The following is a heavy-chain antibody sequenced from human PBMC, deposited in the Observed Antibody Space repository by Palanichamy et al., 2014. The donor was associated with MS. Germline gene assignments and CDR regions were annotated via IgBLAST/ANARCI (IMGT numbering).Heavy chain of an antibody. J-gene: IGHJ4*02. CDR2: TYHRSKWYN. Sequence: QVQLQQSGPGLVRPSQTPSLTCVISGDSVSSYSAAWNWIRQSPSRGLEWLGRTYHRSKWYNEYALSVKSRISINPDTSKNQFSLQLNSVTPEDTAVYYCARTSGWPDYWGQGTQVTVSS. CDR3: ARTSGWPDY. V-gene: IGHV6-1*01. D-gene: IGHD6-19*01. CDR1: GDSVSSYSAA.